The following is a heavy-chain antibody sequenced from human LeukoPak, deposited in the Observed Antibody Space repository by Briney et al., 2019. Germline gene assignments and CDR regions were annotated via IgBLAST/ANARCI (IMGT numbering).Heavy chain of an antibody. CDR2: IKQDGSEK. Sequence: GGSLRLSCAASGFTFSSYWMSWVRQAPGKGLEWVANIKQDGSEKYYVDSVKGRFTISRDNAKNLLYLQMNSLRAEDTAVYYCARVLFWSGSIQVYYFDYWGQGTLVTVSS. CDR3: ARVLFWSGSIQVYYFDY. D-gene: IGHD3-3*01. J-gene: IGHJ4*02. CDR1: GFTFSSYW. V-gene: IGHV3-7*01.